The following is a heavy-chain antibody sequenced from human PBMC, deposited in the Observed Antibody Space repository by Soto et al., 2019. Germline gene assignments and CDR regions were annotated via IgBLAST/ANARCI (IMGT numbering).Heavy chain of an antibody. J-gene: IGHJ4*02. CDR2: TSGSGGST. Sequence: EVQLLESGGGLVQPGGSLRLSCAASGFTFSSYAMNWVRQAPGKGLEWVSVTSGSGGSTYYADSVKGRFTVSRDNSKNTLYLQMNSLRAEDTAVYYCAKDFRGYSYGYEGYFDYWCQGTLVTVSS. CDR1: GFTFSSYA. CDR3: AKDFRGYSYGYEGYFDY. V-gene: IGHV3-23*01. D-gene: IGHD5-18*01.